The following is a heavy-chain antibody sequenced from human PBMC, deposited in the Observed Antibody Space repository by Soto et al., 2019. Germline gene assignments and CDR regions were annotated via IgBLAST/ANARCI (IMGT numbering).Heavy chain of an antibody. Sequence: EVQLVESGGGLVQPGGSLRLSCVASGFTFIKSWMSWVRQAPGKGLEWVADINSDGSGQYFEDFAKGRFTVSRDNTKNSLYLQLNSLTADDTAVYYCARDPHHGAIDYWGQGTLVTVSS. D-gene: IGHD1-26*01. J-gene: IGHJ4*02. CDR2: INSDGSGQ. CDR1: GFTFIKSW. CDR3: ARDPHHGAIDY. V-gene: IGHV3-7*01.